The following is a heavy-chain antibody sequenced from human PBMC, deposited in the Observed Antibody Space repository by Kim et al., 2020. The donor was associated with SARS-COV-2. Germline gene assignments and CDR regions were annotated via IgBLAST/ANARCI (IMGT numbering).Heavy chain of an antibody. Sequence: YADSVKGRFTISRDNSKNTLYLQMNSLRAEDTAVYYCAKVGATDGLGFDYWGQGTLVTVSS. D-gene: IGHD1-26*01. J-gene: IGHJ4*02. CDR3: AKVGATDGLGFDY. V-gene: IGHV3-66*01.